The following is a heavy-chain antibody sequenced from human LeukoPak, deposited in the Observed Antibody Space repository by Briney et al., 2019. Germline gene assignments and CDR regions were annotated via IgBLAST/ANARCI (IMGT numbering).Heavy chain of an antibody. Sequence: GASVKVSCKASGYTFTSYGISWVRQAPGQGLEWMGWISAYNGNTSYAQKLQGRVTMTTDTSTSTAYMELRSLRSDDTAVYYCARDRYYYDSSGSNWFDPWGQGTLVTVSS. D-gene: IGHD3-22*01. CDR3: ARDRYYYDSSGSNWFDP. J-gene: IGHJ5*02. CDR2: ISAYNGNT. V-gene: IGHV1-18*01. CDR1: GYTFTSYG.